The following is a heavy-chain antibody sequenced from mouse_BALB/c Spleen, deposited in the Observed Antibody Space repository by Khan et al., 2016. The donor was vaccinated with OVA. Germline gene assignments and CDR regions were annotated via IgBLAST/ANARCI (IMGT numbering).Heavy chain of an antibody. CDR3: VRDGAYHRNDGWFAY. V-gene: IGHV1-4*01. J-gene: IGHJ3*01. D-gene: IGHD2-14*01. Sequence: QVQLQQSGAELARPGASVKMSCKASGYTFTSYTIHWIKERPGQGLEWIGYINPSNGYTNYNQKFKDKATLTTDKSSTTAYLQLSSLTPDDSAVYNCVRDGAYHRNDGWFAYWGQGTLVTVSA. CDR2: INPSNGYT. CDR1: GYTFTSYT.